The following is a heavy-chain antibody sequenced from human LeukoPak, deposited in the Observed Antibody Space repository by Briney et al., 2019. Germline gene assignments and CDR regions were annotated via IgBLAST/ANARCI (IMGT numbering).Heavy chain of an antibody. D-gene: IGHD4-17*01. CDR2: ISAYNGNT. Sequence: GASVKVSCKSSGYTFSSYGISWVRQAPGQGLEWMGGISAYNGNTNYAQKLQGRVTMTTDTSTSTAYMELRSLRSDDTAVYYCARGDYVGQAFDIWGQGTMVTVSS. CDR1: GYTFSSYG. CDR3: ARGDYVGQAFDI. J-gene: IGHJ3*02. V-gene: IGHV1-18*01.